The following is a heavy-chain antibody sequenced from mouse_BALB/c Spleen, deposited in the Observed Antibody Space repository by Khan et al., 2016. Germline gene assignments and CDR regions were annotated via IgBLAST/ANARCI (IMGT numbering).Heavy chain of an antibody. CDR2: IRNKANGYTT. CDR3: ARDKGGLLFDY. J-gene: IGHJ2*01. V-gene: IGHV7-3*02. D-gene: IGHD3-1*01. Sequence: EVELVESGGGLVQPGGSLRLSCATSGFTFTDYYMNWVRQPPGKALEWLGFIRNKANGYTTEYSASVKGRFTISRDNSQRILYLQMNTLRSEDSATYYCARDKGGLLFDYWGQGATLTVSS. CDR1: GFTFTDYY.